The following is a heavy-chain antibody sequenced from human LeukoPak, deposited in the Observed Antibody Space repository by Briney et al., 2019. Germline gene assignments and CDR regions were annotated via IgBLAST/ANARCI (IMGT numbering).Heavy chain of an antibody. D-gene: IGHD2-2*01. CDR3: AREVVPAAMSSYYYMDV. V-gene: IGHV4-4*02. J-gene: IGHJ6*03. CDR1: GGSISSSNW. CDR2: IYHSGST. Sequence: SETLSLTCAVSGGSISSSNWWSWVRQPPGKGLEWIGEIYHSGSTNYNPSLKSRVTISVDKSKNQFSLKLSSVTAADTAVYYCAREVVPAAMSSYYYMDVWGKGTTVTVSS.